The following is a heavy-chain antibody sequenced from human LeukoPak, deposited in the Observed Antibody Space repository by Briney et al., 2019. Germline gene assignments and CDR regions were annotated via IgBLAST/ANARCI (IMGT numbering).Heavy chain of an antibody. V-gene: IGHV4-4*07. D-gene: IGHD6-19*01. CDR2: IHTSGST. CDR1: GASISGYY. J-gene: IGHJ4*02. CDR3: ARDGGSGWYRY. Sequence: SSETLSLTCSVSGASISGYYWNWIRQPAGKGLEWIGRIHTSGSTNYNPSLKSRLTVPVDTSKNQFSVNRSSVTAADTAVYYCARDGGSGWYRYWGQGTLVTVSS.